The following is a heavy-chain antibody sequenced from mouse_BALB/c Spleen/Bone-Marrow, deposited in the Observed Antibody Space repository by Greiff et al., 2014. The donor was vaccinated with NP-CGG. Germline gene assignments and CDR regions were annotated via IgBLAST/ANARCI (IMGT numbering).Heavy chain of an antibody. J-gene: IGHJ4*01. D-gene: IGHD2-14*01. CDR3: AQGYDWAMDY. V-gene: IGHV14-3*02. Sequence: VQLQQSGAELVKPGASVKLSCTASGFNIKDTYMHWVKHRPEQGLEWIGRIDPANGNTKYDPKFQGKATITADTSSNTAYLQLNSLTSEDTAVYYCAQGYDWAMDYWGQGTSVTVSS. CDR2: IDPANGNT. CDR1: GFNIKDTY.